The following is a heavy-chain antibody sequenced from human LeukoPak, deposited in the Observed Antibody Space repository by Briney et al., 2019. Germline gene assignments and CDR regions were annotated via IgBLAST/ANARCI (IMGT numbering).Heavy chain of an antibody. V-gene: IGHV3-30*02. Sequence: DSMKGRFTISRDNSKNTLYLQMNSLRAEDTAVYYCAKLGWLQLKNFDYWGQGTLVTVSS. D-gene: IGHD5-24*01. CDR3: AKLGWLQLKNFDY. J-gene: IGHJ4*02.